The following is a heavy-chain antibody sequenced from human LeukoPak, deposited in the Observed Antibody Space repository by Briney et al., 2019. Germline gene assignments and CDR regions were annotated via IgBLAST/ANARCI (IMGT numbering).Heavy chain of an antibody. D-gene: IGHD2-2*03. V-gene: IGHV3-74*01. CDR1: GFIFSNYY. CDR2: INGDGSNV. J-gene: IGHJ5*02. Sequence: PGGSLRLSCAASGFIFSNYYMHWVRQAPGKGLVWVSHINGDGSNVNYADSVKGRFTISRDNAKNTLYLQMNSLRAEDTAVYYCARLLRVGYCSTTTCNWFDPWGQGTLVTVSS. CDR3: ARLLRVGYCSTTTCNWFDP.